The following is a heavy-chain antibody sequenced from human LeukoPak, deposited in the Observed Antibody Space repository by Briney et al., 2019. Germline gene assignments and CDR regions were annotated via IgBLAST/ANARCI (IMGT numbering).Heavy chain of an antibody. J-gene: IGHJ6*03. CDR1: GFTFSNAW. CDR2: IKSKTDGGTT. V-gene: IGHV3-15*01. D-gene: IGHD3-22*01. Sequence: GGSLRLSCAASGFTFSNAWMSWVRQAPGKGLEWVGRIKSKTDGGTTDYAAPVKGRFTISRDDSKNTLYLQMNSLKTEATAVYYCTTYYYDSSGYYGYYYYMDVWGKGITVTVS. CDR3: TTYYYDSSGYYGYYYYMDV.